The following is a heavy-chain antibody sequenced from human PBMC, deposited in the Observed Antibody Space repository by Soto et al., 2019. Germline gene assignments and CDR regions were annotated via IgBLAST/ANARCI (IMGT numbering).Heavy chain of an antibody. D-gene: IGHD3-22*01. J-gene: IGHJ3*02. CDR1: GYTFTSYD. Sequence: ASVKVSCKSSGYTFTSYDINWVRQATGQGLEWMGWMNPNSGNTGYAQKFQGRVTMTRNTSISTAYMELSSLRSEDTAVYYGARMVYYYDSSGYYNDVFESSGQGTMVTVSS. CDR2: MNPNSGNT. V-gene: IGHV1-8*01. CDR3: ARMVYYYDSSGYYNDVFES.